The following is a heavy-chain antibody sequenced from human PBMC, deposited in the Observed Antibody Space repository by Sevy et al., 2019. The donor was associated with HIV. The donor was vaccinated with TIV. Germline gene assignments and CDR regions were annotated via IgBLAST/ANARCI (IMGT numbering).Heavy chain of an antibody. J-gene: IGHJ5*02. CDR2: INPSSGGT. CDR3: ARQVDNWFDP. V-gene: IGHV1-2*02. CDR1: GYTFTYYY. D-gene: IGHD2-15*01. Sequence: ASVKASYETSGYTFTYYYIHWVRQAPGQGLEWMGWINPSSGGTQYAQKFQGRVSVTSDTSRRTSYMELRRLRSDDTALYYCARQVDNWFDPWGQGTPVTVSS.